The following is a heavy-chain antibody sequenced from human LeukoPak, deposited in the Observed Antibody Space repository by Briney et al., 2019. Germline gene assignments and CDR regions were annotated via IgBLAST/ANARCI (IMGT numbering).Heavy chain of an antibody. CDR1: GFTFSTCA. J-gene: IGHJ3*02. Sequence: GGSLRLSCAASGFTFSTCAINWVRQAPGKGLEWVSAISGSGSKTFYADCVKGRFTISRDNPKNTLYLQMNSLRPEDTAVYYCVKEPRGYSFSFDIWGQGTMVTVSS. D-gene: IGHD5-18*01. CDR3: VKEPRGYSFSFDI. V-gene: IGHV3-23*01. CDR2: ISGSGSKT.